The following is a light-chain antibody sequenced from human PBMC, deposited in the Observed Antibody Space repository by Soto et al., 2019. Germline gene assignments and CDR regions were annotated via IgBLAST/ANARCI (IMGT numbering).Light chain of an antibody. J-gene: IGLJ2*01. CDR2: EGT. V-gene: IGLV2-23*01. CDR1: SSNVGTYDL. CDR3: CSFAVGAALV. Sequence: QSALTQPASVSASPGQSITISCTGTSSNVGTYDLVSCYQHHPDTAPQLIIYEGTKRPSGISSRFSGSKSGNTASLTISGLQAEDDADYYCCSFAVGAALVFGGGTKLTVL.